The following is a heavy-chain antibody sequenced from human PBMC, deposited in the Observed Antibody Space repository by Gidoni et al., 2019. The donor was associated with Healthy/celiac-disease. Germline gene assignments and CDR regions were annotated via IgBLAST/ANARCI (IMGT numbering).Heavy chain of an antibody. V-gene: IGHV3-30*18. D-gene: IGHD3-10*01. CDR1: GFTFSSYG. CDR2: ISYDGSNK. CDR3: AKDRTYYYGSGSSPNYYYYGMDV. Sequence: QVQLVESGGGVVQPGRSLSLSCAASGFTFSSYGMHWVRQAPGKGLEWVAVISYDGSNKYYADSVKGRFTISRDNSKNTLYLQMNSLRAEDTAVYYCAKDRTYYYGSGSSPNYYYYGMDVWGQGTTVTVSS. J-gene: IGHJ6*02.